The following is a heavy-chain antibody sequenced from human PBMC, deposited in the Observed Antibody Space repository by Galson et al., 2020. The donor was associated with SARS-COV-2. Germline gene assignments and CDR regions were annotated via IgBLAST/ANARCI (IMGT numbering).Heavy chain of an antibody. CDR2: ISWNSGSI. J-gene: IGHJ3*02. CDR3: AKDIDPNNTPGAFDI. V-gene: IGHV3-9*01. Sequence: GGSLRLSCAASGFTFDDYAMHWVRQAPGKGLEWVSGISWNSGSIGYADSVKGRFTISRDNAKNSLYLQMNSLRAEDTALYYCAKDIDPNNTPGAFDIWGQGTMVTVSS. D-gene: IGHD1-1*01. CDR1: GFTFDDYA.